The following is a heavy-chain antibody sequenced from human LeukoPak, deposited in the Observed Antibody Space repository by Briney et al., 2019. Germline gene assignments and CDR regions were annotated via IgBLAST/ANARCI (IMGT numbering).Heavy chain of an antibody. V-gene: IGHV3-74*01. CDR2: INGDGSVT. CDR1: GFAFSNDW. J-gene: IGHJ4*02. CDR3: VRYGGSTSVIY. Sequence: GGSLRLSCGASGFAFSNDWMYWVRQAPGKGLVWLSRINGDGSVTTYADSVKGRFTISKDNAKNTLYLQMNSLRAEDMAVYYCVRYGGSTSVIYWGQGALVTVSS. D-gene: IGHD2-21*01.